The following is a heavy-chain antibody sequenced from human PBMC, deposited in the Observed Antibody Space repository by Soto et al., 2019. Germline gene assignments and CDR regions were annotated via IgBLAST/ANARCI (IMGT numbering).Heavy chain of an antibody. CDR3: ARWPISIAAADILPSGDY. Sequence: SQTLSLTCAISGDSVSSNSVAWNWIRQSPSRGLEWLGRIYYRSKWYNDYAVSVKSRININPDTSKNQFSLQLNSVTPEDTAVYYCARWPISIAAADILPSGDYWGQGTLVTVSS. V-gene: IGHV6-1*01. CDR2: IYYRSKWYN. D-gene: IGHD6-13*01. J-gene: IGHJ4*02. CDR1: GDSVSSNSVA.